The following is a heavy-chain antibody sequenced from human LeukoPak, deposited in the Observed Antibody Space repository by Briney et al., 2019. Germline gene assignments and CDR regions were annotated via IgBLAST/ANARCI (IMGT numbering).Heavy chain of an antibody. CDR1: GGTLSSYA. V-gene: IGHV1-69*05. CDR2: IIPIFGTA. D-gene: IGHD3-22*01. CDR3: ARDRFAYYYDSSGRFDY. Sequence: ASVKVSCKASGGTLSSYAISWVRQAPGQGLEWMGGIIPIFGTANYAQKFQGRVTITTDESTSTAYMELSSLRSEDTAVYYCARDRFAYYYDSSGRFDYWGQGTLVTVSS. J-gene: IGHJ4*02.